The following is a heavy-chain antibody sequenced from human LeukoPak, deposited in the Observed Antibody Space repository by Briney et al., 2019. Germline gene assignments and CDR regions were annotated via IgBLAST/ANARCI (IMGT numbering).Heavy chain of an antibody. J-gene: IGHJ4*02. CDR1: GGSISSGSYY. D-gene: IGHD2-21*02. CDR2: IYTSGST. V-gene: IGHV4-61*02. CDR3: ARAVVVTATSVRSDYFDY. Sequence: SETLSLTCTVSGGSISSGSYYWSWIWQPAGKGLEWIGRIYTSGSTNYNPSLKSRVTISVDTSKNQFSLKLSSVTAADTAVYYCARAVVVTATSVRSDYFDYWGQGTLVTVSS.